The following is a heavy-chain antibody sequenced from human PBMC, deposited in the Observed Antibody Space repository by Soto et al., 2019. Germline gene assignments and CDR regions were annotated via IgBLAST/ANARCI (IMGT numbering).Heavy chain of an antibody. D-gene: IGHD3-22*01. J-gene: IGHJ5*02. V-gene: IGHV4-39*01. CDR3: ATAPEPFYPARYYVNWFAP. CDR2: TYYGCMT. CDR1: VASFTSNDYF. Sequence: SETLSLTCTVSVASFTSNDYFLGWILHPPGKGLEWIASTYYGCMTYYTPYLKSRVTMSVDASKSQFSLRLNYVTAADTAVYYCATAPEPFYPARYYVNWFAPWGQGTMVTVSS.